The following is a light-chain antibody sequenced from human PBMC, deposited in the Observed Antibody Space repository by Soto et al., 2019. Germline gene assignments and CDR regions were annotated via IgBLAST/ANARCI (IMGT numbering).Light chain of an antibody. CDR1: NIGTKS. CDR2: DDS. V-gene: IGLV3-21*02. CDR3: QVWDSSLLHHV. Sequence: SYDLTQSPSVSVAPGQTARITCGGNNIGTKSVHWFQQRPGRAPVLVVLDDSDRPSGIPERFSGSKSGSTATLTITRVEAGDEADYYCQVWDSSLLHHVFGTGTKVTVL. J-gene: IGLJ1*01.